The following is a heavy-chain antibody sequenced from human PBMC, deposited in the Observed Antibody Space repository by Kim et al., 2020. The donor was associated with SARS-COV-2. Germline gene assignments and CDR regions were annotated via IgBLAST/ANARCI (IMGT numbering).Heavy chain of an antibody. Sequence: GGSLRLSCAASGFTFSSYSMNWVRQAPGKGLEWVSSISSSSSNIYYADSVKGRFTISRDNAKNSLYLQMNSLRAEDTAVYYCASDTGYSSSWAAGGGYYFDSWGQGPLVPLSS. CDR3: ASDTGYSSSWAAGGGYYFDS. CDR2: ISSSSSNI. V-gene: IGHV3-21*01. CDR1: GFTFSSYS. D-gene: IGHD6-13*01. J-gene: IGHJ4*02.